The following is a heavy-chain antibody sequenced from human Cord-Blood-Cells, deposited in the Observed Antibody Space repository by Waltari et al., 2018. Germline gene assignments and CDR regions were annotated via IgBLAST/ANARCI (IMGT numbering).Heavy chain of an antibody. Sequence: QVQLVQSGAVVKKPGASVKVSCKASGGTFSSCAIRWVRLAPGKGLEWMGGIIPIFGTANYAQKFQGRVTITADESTSTAYMELSSLRSEDTAVYYCALITIFGVVTTSYYYYYMDVWGKGTTVTVSS. CDR3: ALITIFGVVTTSYYYYYMDV. CDR1: GGTFSSCA. J-gene: IGHJ6*03. V-gene: IGHV1-69*01. CDR2: IIPIFGTA. D-gene: IGHD3-3*01.